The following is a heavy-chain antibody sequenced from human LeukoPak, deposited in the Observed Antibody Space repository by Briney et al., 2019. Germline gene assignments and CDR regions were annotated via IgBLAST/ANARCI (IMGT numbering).Heavy chain of an antibody. CDR2: IIPIFGTA. CDR3: ASGSYPRFLFFDY. D-gene: IGHD3-10*01. J-gene: IGHJ4*02. V-gene: IGHV1-69*05. CDR1: GGTFSSYA. Sequence: EASVKVSCKASGGTFSSYAISWVRQAPGQGLEWMGGIIPIFGTANYAQKFQGRVTITTDESTSTAYMELSSLRSEDTAVYYCASGSYPRFLFFDYWGQGTLVTVSS.